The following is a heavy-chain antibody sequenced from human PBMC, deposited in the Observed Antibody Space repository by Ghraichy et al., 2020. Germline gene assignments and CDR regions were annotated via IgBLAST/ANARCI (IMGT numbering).Heavy chain of an antibody. J-gene: IGHJ6*02. D-gene: IGHD5-18*01. CDR2: NYHSGST. CDR1: GGSISNYY. Sequence: SQTLSLTCTVSGGSISNYYWSWIRQPPGKGLEWIGYNYHSGSTNYNPSLKSRVTKSVDMSKNQLSLKLSSVTGADTAVYYCATDSYGNDNYGMDVWGQGTTVTVSS. V-gene: IGHV4-59*01. CDR3: ATDSYGNDNYGMDV.